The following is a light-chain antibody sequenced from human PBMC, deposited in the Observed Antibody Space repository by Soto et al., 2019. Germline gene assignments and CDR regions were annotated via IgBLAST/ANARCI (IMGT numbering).Light chain of an antibody. J-gene: IGKJ4*01. CDR1: QGIGSY. Sequence: IQLTQSPSSLSASVGDRVTITFRASQGIGSYLAWYQQKPGEAPKLLIFAASTLQSGVPSRFSGSGSGTDFTLTISSLQAEDFATYYCQQLSTYPSTFGGGTKVDIK. CDR2: AAS. V-gene: IGKV1-9*01. CDR3: QQLSTYPST.